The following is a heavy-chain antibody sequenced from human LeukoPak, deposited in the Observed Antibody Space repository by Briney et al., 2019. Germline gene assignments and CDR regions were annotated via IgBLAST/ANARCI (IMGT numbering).Heavy chain of an antibody. Sequence: SETLSLTCTVYGGSFSGYYWSWIRQPPGKGLEWIGEINHSGSTNYNPSLKSRVTISVDTSKNQFSLKLSSVTAADTAVYYCARGFGSGSYYNYWGQGTLVTVSS. CDR1: GGSFSGYY. J-gene: IGHJ4*02. V-gene: IGHV4-34*01. D-gene: IGHD3-10*01. CDR2: INHSGST. CDR3: ARGFGSGSYYNY.